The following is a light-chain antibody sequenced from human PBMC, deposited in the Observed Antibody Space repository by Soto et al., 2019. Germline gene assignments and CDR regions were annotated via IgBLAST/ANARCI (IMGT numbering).Light chain of an antibody. V-gene: IGLV2-11*01. CDR2: DVS. CDR3: CSYAGSYTLV. CDR1: SSDVGAYNY. Sequence: QSVLTQPRSVSGSPEQSVTISCTGTSSDVGAYNYVSWYQQHPGKVPKLMIYDVSRRPSGVPDRFSGSKSGNTASLTISGLQAHDEADYYCCSYAGSYTLVFGGGTKLTVL. J-gene: IGLJ3*02.